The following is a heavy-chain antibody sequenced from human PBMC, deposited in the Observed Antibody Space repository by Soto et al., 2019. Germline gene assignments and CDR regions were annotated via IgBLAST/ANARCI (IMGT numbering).Heavy chain of an antibody. CDR1: GGCINSINW. V-gene: IGHV4-4*02. CDR3: ARLVPTEGFDS. Sequence: EILSLTCDVAGGCINSINWWSWVRQPPGKGLEWIGEIYHGGNTNYNPSLRSRVTISVDESKNKFSLKLSSVTAADTAVYYCARLVPTEGFDSWGQGTLVTVSS. J-gene: IGHJ4*02. CDR2: IYHGGNT.